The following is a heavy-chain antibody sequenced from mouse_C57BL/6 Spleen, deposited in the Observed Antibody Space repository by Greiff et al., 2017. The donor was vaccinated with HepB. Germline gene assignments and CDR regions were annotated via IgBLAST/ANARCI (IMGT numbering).Heavy chain of an antibody. D-gene: IGHD2-3*01. CDR3: AKVYEGLYAMDD. CDR1: GYTFTSYW. J-gene: IGHJ4*01. Sequence: QVQLQQPGAELVKPGASVKLSCKASGYTFTSYWMHWVKQRPGQGLEWIGMIHPNSGSTNYNEKFKSKATLTVDKSSSTAYMQLSSLTSEDSAVYYCAKVYEGLYAMDDWGQGTSVTVSS. CDR2: IHPNSGST. V-gene: IGHV1-64*01.